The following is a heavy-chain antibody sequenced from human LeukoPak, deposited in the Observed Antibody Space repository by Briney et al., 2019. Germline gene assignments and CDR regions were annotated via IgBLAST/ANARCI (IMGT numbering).Heavy chain of an antibody. Sequence: SVKVSCKASGGTFSSYAISWVRQAPGQGLEWMGGIIPIFGTANYAQKFQGRVTITADESTSTAYMELSSLRSEDTAVYYCARLGRGGPHGNNWFDPWGQGTLVTVSS. CDR2: IIPIFGTA. CDR3: ARLGRGGPHGNNWFDP. CDR1: GGTFSSYA. D-gene: IGHD3-10*01. V-gene: IGHV1-69*01. J-gene: IGHJ5*02.